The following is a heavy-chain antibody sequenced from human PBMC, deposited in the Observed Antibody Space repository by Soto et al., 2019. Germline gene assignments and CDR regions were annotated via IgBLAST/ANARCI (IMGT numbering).Heavy chain of an antibody. J-gene: IGHJ6*02. CDR2: IYSGGST. D-gene: IGHD3-9*01. V-gene: IGHV3-53*02. Sequence: LVETGGGLIQPGGSLRLSCEVTGFSVSYNSMTWVRQAPGEGLEWVSVIYSGGSTYYADSVKGRFTISRDASKKMVYLQMNSLRPEDTAVYYCARDAVYSDILTGSPRGHGMDVWGQGTTVTVSS. CDR3: ARDAVYSDILTGSPRGHGMDV. CDR1: GFSVSYNS.